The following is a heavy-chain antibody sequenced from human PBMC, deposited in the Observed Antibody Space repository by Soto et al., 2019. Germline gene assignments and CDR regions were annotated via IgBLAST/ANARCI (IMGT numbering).Heavy chain of an antibody. CDR1: GFTFSNAW. CDR2: IYSGGST. J-gene: IGHJ6*02. D-gene: IGHD6-19*01. CDR3: ARVYSSGWYYYYYGMDV. Sequence: GGSLRLSCAAAGFTFSNAWINWVRPAPGKGLEWVSVIYSGGSTYYADSVKGRFTISRDNSKNTLYLQMNSLRAEDTAVYYCARVYSSGWYYYYYGMDVWGQGTTVTVSS. V-gene: IGHV3-53*01.